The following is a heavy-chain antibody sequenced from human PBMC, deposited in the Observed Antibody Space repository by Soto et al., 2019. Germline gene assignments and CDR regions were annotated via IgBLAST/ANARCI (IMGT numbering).Heavy chain of an antibody. V-gene: IGHV3-23*01. CDR3: AKDKLAGPSSFDY. CDR2: ISGSGGST. J-gene: IGHJ4*02. Sequence: PGGSLRLSCAASGFTCSSNAMSWVRQAPGKGLEWVSAISGSGGSTYYADSVKGRFTISRDNSKNTLYLQMNSLRAEDTAVYYCAKDKLAGPSSFDYWGQGTLVTVSS. D-gene: IGHD3-3*02. CDR1: GFTCSSNA.